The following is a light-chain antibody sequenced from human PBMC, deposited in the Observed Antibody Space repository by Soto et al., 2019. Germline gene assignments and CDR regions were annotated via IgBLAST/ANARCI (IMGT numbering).Light chain of an antibody. CDR3: TSWTTSTTMI. J-gene: IGLJ2*01. Sequence: QSVLTQPASVSASPGQSITISCTGTSSEIGAYNFVSWYQQHPGKAPKLMLYDVNIRPSGVSNRFSGSKSGNTASLTISGLQAEDEADYYCTSWTTSTTMIFGGGTKVTVL. CDR1: SSEIGAYNF. V-gene: IGLV2-14*03. CDR2: DVN.